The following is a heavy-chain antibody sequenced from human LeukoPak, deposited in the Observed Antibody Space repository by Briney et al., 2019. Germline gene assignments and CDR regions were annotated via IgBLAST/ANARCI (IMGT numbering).Heavy chain of an antibody. D-gene: IGHD2-21*01. CDR3: AKDGGRVVNARNFDY. V-gene: IGHV3-23*01. CDR2: ISGSGGST. CDR1: GFTFSSYA. Sequence: GGSLRLSCAASGFTFSSYAMSWVRQAPGKGLEWVSAISGSGGSTYYADSVKGRFTISRDNSKNTLYLQMSSLRAEDTAVYYCAKDGGRVVNARNFDYWGQGTLVTVSS. J-gene: IGHJ4*02.